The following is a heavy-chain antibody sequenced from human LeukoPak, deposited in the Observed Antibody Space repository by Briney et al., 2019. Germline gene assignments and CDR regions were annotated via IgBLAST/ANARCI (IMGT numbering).Heavy chain of an antibody. J-gene: IGHJ6*02. CDR3: ARVPYYDILTGYYSYYGMDV. D-gene: IGHD3-9*01. Sequence: ASVKVSCKASGYTFTSYDINWVRQATGQGLEWMGWMNPNSGNTGYAQKFQGRVTMTRNTSISTAYMELSSLRSEDTAVYYCARVPYYDILTGYYSYYGMDVWGQGTLVTVSS. CDR2: MNPNSGNT. V-gene: IGHV1-8*01. CDR1: GYTFTSYD.